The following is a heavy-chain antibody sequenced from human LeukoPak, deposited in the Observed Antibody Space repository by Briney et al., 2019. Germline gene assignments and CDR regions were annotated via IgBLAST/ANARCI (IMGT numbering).Heavy chain of an antibody. D-gene: IGHD1-26*01. Sequence: GGSLRLSCAASGFTFSSYSMNWVRQAPGKGLEWVSSISSSSSYIYYADSVKGRFTISRDNAKNSLYLQMDSLRAEDTAVYYCARPHSGSYYDAFDIWGQGTMVTVSS. CDR3: ARPHSGSYYDAFDI. J-gene: IGHJ3*02. CDR2: ISSSSSYI. V-gene: IGHV3-21*01. CDR1: GFTFSSYS.